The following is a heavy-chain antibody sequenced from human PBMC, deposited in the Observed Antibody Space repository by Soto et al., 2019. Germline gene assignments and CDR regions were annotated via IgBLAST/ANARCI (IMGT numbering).Heavy chain of an antibody. V-gene: IGHV1-2*02. CDR3: SRGGTPIDY. Sequence: ASVKVSCKASGYTFTGYYMHWVRQAPGQGLEWMGWINPNSGGTNYAQNFQGRVTMTTDRSTSTAYMELRSLRSDDTAVYYCSRGGTPIDYGGREPLVPVPS. CDR2: INPNSGGT. CDR1: GYTFTGYY. D-gene: IGHD1-7*01. J-gene: IGHJ4*02.